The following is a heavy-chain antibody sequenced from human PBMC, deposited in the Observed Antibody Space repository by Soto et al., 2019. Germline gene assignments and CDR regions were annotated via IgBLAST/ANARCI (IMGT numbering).Heavy chain of an antibody. V-gene: IGHV3-23*01. CDR3: AKDRRVTMIVVVITDPFDY. J-gene: IGHJ4*02. Sequence: EVQLLESGGGLVQPGGSLTLSCAASGFTFSSYAMSWVRQAPGKGLEWVSAISGSGGSTYYADSVKGRFTISRDNSKNTLYLQMNSLRAEDTAVYYCAKDRRVTMIVVVITDPFDYWGQGTLVTVSS. CDR2: ISGSGGST. CDR1: GFTFSSYA. D-gene: IGHD3-22*01.